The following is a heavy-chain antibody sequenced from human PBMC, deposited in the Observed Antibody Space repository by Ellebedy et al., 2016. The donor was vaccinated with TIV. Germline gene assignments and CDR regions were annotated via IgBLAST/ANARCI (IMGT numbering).Heavy chain of an antibody. Sequence: GESLKISCAAPGFTFSSYWMSWVRQAPGKGLEWVANINQDGSEKYYVDSVKGRFTISRDNAKNSLYLQMNGLGADDTDVYYCVTDGSYGDYRSPTHAFEFWGQGTMVTVSS. D-gene: IGHD4-17*01. V-gene: IGHV3-7*01. CDR2: INQDGSEK. CDR1: GFTFSSYW. J-gene: IGHJ3*01. CDR3: VTDGSYGDYRSPTHAFEF.